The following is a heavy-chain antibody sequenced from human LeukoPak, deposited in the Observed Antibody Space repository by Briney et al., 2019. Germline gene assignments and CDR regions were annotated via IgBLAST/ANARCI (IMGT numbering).Heavy chain of an antibody. Sequence: ASVKVSCKASGYTFTGYYMHWVRQAPGQGLEWMGGIIPIFGTANYAQKFQGRVTITADESTSTAYMELSSLRSEDTAVYYCARKGGLDFWSGPFDYWGQGTLVTVSS. D-gene: IGHD3-3*01. CDR1: GYTFTGYY. CDR3: ARKGGLDFWSGPFDY. V-gene: IGHV1-69*13. J-gene: IGHJ4*02. CDR2: IIPIFGTA.